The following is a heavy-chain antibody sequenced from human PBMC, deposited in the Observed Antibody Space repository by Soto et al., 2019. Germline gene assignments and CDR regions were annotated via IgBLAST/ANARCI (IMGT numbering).Heavy chain of an antibody. V-gene: IGHV1-69*06. CDR3: ARWEAARLGYYYYGMDV. CDR1: GGTFSSYS. CDR2: IIPIFGTA. J-gene: IGHJ6*02. Sequence: SVKVSCKASGGTFSSYSISWVRQAPGQGLEWMGGIIPIFGTANYAQKFQGRVTITADKSTSTAYMELSSLRSEDTAVYYCARWEAARLGYYYYGMDVWGQGTTVTVS. D-gene: IGHD6-6*01.